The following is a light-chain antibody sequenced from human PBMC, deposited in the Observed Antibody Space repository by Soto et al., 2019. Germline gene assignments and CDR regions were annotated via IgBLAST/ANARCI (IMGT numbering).Light chain of an antibody. CDR1: QDISDV. CDR2: DAS. Sequence: DIQMTQSPSALSASVGVRFAVTCQASQDISDVLNWYQQQPGKAPKVLIYDASKLQTGVPSRFSGRGSGKDFTFTISSLQPDDSGTYYCQQFYDLPITFGQGTRLEI. V-gene: IGKV1-33*01. CDR3: QQFYDLPIT. J-gene: IGKJ5*01.